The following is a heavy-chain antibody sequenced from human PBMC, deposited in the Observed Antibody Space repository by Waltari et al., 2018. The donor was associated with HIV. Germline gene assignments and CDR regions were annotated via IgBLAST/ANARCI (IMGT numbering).Heavy chain of an antibody. V-gene: IGHV4-34*01. Sequence: QVQLQQWGAGLLKPSETLSLTCAVYGGSFSGYYWSWIRQPPGKGPEWSGEINHSGSTNYTPSLKSRVTISVDTSKNQFSLKLSSVTAADTAVYYCARRSCSSTSCYARARGGMDVWGQGTTVTVSS. D-gene: IGHD2-2*01. J-gene: IGHJ6*02. CDR2: INHSGST. CDR1: GGSFSGYY. CDR3: ARRSCSSTSCYARARGGMDV.